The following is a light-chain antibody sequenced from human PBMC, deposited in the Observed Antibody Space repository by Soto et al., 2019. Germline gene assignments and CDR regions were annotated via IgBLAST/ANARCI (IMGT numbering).Light chain of an antibody. V-gene: IGKV3-20*01. CDR2: DAS. J-gene: IGKJ1*01. Sequence: ETMMTQSPDTLSVSLGERATLSCRASQSLRSSLAWYQQKPGQAPRLLIYDASTRATGIPARFSGSGSGTDFTLTISRLEPEDFAVYYCQQYGSSPPGTFGQATKVDIK. CDR1: QSLRSS. CDR3: QQYGSSPPGT.